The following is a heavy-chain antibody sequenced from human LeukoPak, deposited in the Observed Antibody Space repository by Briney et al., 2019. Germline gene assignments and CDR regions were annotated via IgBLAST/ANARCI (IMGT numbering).Heavy chain of an antibody. CDR3: AKGHHSSSWTFDY. D-gene: IGHD6-13*01. CDR2: ISGSGGST. CDR1: GFTFSSYA. J-gene: IGHJ4*02. Sequence: GGSLRLSCAAPGFTFSSYAMSWVRQAPGKGLEWVSAISGSGGSTYYADSVKGRFTISRDNSKNTLYLQMNSLRAEDTAVYYCAKGHHSSSWTFDYWGQGTLVTVSS. V-gene: IGHV3-23*01.